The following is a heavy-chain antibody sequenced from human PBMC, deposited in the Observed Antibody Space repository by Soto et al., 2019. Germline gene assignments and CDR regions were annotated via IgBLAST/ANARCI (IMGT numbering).Heavy chain of an antibody. Sequence: SVKVSCKASGGTFSSYAISWVRQAPGQGLEWMGGIIPIFGTANYAQKFQGRVTITADKSTSTAYMELSSLRSEDTAVYYCARISIVVVPAAIRVYGMDVWGQGTTVTVSS. D-gene: IGHD2-2*01. CDR1: GGTFSSYA. CDR3: ARISIVVVPAAIRVYGMDV. CDR2: IIPIFGTA. J-gene: IGHJ6*02. V-gene: IGHV1-69*06.